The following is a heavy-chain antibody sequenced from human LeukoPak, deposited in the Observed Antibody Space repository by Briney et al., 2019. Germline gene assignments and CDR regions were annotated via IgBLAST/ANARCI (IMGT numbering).Heavy chain of an antibody. CDR1: GYTFTSYG. Sequence: ASVKVSCKAPGYTFTSYGISWVRQAPGQGLEWMGWISAYNGNTNYAQKLQGRVTMTTDTSTSTAYMELRSLRSDDTAVYYCARDHVYCSSTSCYLTNWFDPWGQGTLVTVSS. CDR2: ISAYNGNT. J-gene: IGHJ5*02. V-gene: IGHV1-18*01. D-gene: IGHD2-2*01. CDR3: ARDHVYCSSTSCYLTNWFDP.